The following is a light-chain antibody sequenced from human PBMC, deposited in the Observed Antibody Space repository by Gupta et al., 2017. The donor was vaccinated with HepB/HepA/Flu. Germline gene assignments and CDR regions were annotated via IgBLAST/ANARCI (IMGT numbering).Light chain of an antibody. CDR2: DVD. CDR1: SYDIGGYNY. J-gene: IGLJ2*01. V-gene: IGLV2-11*01. Sequence: QSALTQPRSVSGSPGQSVTISCTGTSYDIGGYNYVSWYRQNPGKAPKLIIYDVDKRPSGVPDRFSGSKSGNAASLTISGLQADDEAEYYCCSYAGGYTTLVFGGGTKLTVL. CDR3: CSYAGGYTTLV.